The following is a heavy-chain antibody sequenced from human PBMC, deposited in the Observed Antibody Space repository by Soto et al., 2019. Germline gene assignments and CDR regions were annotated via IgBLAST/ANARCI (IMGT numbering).Heavy chain of an antibody. J-gene: IGHJ2*01. V-gene: IGHV1-18*01. D-gene: IGHD2-21*02. Sequence: GPGVKKPGASVKVSCKASGYTFTSDGFSWVRQAPGQGLEWMGWISPYNGHTIYAQNLQDRVTMTTDTSTNTAYMELRSLRSDDTATYYCARDQRVSLTAIRAFDLWGRGTQVNVSS. CDR1: GYTFTSDG. CDR3: ARDQRVSLTAIRAFDL. CDR2: ISPYNGHT.